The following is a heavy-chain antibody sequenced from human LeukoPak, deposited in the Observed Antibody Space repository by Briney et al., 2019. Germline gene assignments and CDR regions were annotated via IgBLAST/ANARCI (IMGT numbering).Heavy chain of an antibody. J-gene: IGHJ4*02. V-gene: IGHV3-21*01. Sequence: GGSLRLSCAASGFSISSYDMNWVRQAPGKGLEWVSYISRSSSHIYYGDSMKGRFTISRDNSKSTLYLQMNSLRADDTAIYYCARDFLWLVDYWGQGTLVTVSS. D-gene: IGHD6-19*01. CDR1: GFSISSYD. CDR2: ISRSSSHI. CDR3: ARDFLWLVDY.